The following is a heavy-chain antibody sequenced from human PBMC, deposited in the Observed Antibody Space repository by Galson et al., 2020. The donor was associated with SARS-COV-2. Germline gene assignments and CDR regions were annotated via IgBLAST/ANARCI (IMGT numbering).Heavy chain of an antibody. J-gene: IGHJ4*02. CDR2: INGYGGT. V-gene: IGHV3-53*01. D-gene: IGHD3-3*01. CDR1: GFTVSDNY. Sequence: GESLKISCAASGFTVSDNYMGWVRQAPGKGLEWVSVINGYGGTHYSASVEGRFTISRDNSKNTLYLQMNNLRVEDTAVYYCTGFLEWFVNWGQGTLVTVSS. CDR3: TGFLEWFVN.